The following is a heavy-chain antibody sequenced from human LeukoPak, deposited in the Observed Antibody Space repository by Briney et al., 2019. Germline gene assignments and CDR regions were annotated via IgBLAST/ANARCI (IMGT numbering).Heavy chain of an antibody. CDR2: INPNSGGT. V-gene: IGHV1-2*02. CDR1: GYTFTGYY. CDR3: ARDFAGITIFGVVSNFDY. Sequence: ASVKVSCKASGYTFTGYYMHWVRQAPGQGLEWMGWINPNSGGTNYAQKFQGRVTMTRDTSISTAYMELSRLRSNDTAVYYCARDFAGITIFGVVSNFDYWGQGTLVTVSS. J-gene: IGHJ4*02. D-gene: IGHD3-3*01.